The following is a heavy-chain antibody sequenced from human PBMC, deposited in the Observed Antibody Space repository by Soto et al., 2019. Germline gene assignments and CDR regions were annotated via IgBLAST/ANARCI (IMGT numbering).Heavy chain of an antibody. J-gene: IGHJ6*02. CDR1: GFTFSSYA. V-gene: IGHV3-30-3*01. CDR2: ISYDGSNK. D-gene: IGHD2-15*01. CDR3: ARERLLRDLTYYYYYYYGMDV. Sequence: QVQLVESGGGVVQPGRSLRLSCAASGFTFSSYAMHWVRQAPGKGLEWVAVISYDGSNKYYADSVKGRFTISRDNSKNTLHLQMNSLRADDTAVYYCARERLLRDLTYYYYYYYGMDVWGQGTTVTVSS.